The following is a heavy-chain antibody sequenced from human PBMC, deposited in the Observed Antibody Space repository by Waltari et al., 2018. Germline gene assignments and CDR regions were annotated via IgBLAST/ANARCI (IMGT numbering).Heavy chain of an antibody. J-gene: IGHJ4*02. CDR1: GFTFSRYW. D-gene: IGHD2-15*01. CDR2: INSDGGST. CDR3: ASWKFCTGGNCYGWGY. V-gene: IGHV3-74*01. Sequence: EVPLVESGGGLVQPGGSLRLSCAASGFTFSRYWMHWVRQVPGKGLVWVSRINSDGGSTGDADSVKGRFTISRDNAKSTLYLQMSSLRADDSAVYYCASWKFCTGGNCYGWGYWGQGTLVTVSS.